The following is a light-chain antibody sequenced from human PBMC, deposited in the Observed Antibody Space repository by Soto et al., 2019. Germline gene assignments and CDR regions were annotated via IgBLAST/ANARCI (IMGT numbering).Light chain of an antibody. CDR2: GNI. J-gene: IGLJ1*01. Sequence: VLTQPPSVYGAPGQRVTISCTGSSSSIGAGFDVHWYQQLPGTAPKLLIYGNINRPSGVPDRFSGSKSGTSASLAITGLQAEDEAEYYCQSYDSNLGGYVFGSGTKVTVL. CDR1: SSSIGAGFD. V-gene: IGLV1-40*01. CDR3: QSYDSNLGGYV.